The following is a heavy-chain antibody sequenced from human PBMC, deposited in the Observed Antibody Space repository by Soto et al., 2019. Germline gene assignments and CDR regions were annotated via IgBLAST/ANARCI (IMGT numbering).Heavy chain of an antibody. CDR3: ARALAPPRIAAAGTSGWFDP. Sequence: QVQLVQSGAEVKKPGASVKVSCKASGYTFTSYGISWVRQAPGQGLEWMGWISAYNGNTNYDQKLQGRVTMTTDTSTDTAYMQLRSLRSDDTAVYSCARALAPPRIAAAGTSGWFDPWGQGTLVTVSS. J-gene: IGHJ5*02. CDR2: ISAYNGNT. V-gene: IGHV1-18*01. CDR1: GYTFTSYG. D-gene: IGHD6-13*01.